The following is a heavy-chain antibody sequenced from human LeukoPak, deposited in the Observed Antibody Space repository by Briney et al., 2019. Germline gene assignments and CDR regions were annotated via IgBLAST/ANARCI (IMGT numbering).Heavy chain of an antibody. CDR3: AKYSSSSNYYYGMDV. D-gene: IGHD6-13*01. J-gene: IGHJ6*02. V-gene: IGHV3-30*18. CDR2: VSDDGSHK. Sequence: PGRSLRLSCAASGLTFSNYGMHWVRQAPGKGLDWVAVVSDDGSHKQYADSVKGRFTVSRDNSEKTLYLQMNSLRAEDTAVYYCAKYSSSSNYYYGMDVWGQGPTVTVSS. CDR1: GLTFSNYG.